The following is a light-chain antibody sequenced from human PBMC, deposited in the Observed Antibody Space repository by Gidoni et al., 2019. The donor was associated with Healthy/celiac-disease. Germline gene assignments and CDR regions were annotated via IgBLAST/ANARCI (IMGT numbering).Light chain of an antibody. CDR1: QTVSRIY. J-gene: IGKJ1*01. Sequence: EIVLTQSPGTLSLSPGERATLSCRASQTVSRIYLAWYQQKPGQAPRLLIYGSSNRATGIPDRFSGSGSGTDFTLTISRLEPEDFAVYYCQQYGTSPPTFGQGAKVEIK. V-gene: IGKV3-20*01. CDR2: GSS. CDR3: QQYGTSPPT.